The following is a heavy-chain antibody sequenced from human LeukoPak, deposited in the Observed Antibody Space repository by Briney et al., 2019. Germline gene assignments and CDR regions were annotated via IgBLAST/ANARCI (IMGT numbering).Heavy chain of an antibody. J-gene: IGHJ5*02. Sequence: PSETLSLTCTVSGGSISGFYWSWIRQPAGKGLEWIGRIYNGASTNYNPSLKSRVTMSVDTSKNQFSLKLTSVTAADTAVYYCARDRSSSWTRDWFDPWGQGTLVTVSS. CDR2: IYNGAST. CDR3: ARDRSSSWTRDWFDP. V-gene: IGHV4-4*07. D-gene: IGHD6-13*01. CDR1: GGSISGFY.